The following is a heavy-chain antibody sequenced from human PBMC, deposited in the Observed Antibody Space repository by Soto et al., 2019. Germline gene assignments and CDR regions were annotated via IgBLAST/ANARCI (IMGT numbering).Heavy chain of an antibody. CDR3: ARPITMVRGVISYNYYYYGMDV. Sequence: ASVKVSCKASGYTFTSYDINWVRRATGQGLEWMGWMNPNSGNTGYAQKFQGRVTMTRNTSISTAYMELSSLRSEDTAVYYCARPITMVRGVISYNYYYYGMDVWGQGTTVTVSS. CDR2: MNPNSGNT. V-gene: IGHV1-8*01. D-gene: IGHD3-10*01. CDR1: GYTFTSYD. J-gene: IGHJ6*02.